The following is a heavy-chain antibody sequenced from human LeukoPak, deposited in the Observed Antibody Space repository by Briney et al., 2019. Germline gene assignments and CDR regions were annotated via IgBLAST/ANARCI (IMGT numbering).Heavy chain of an antibody. J-gene: IGHJ4*02. CDR1: GGSISSSSYY. CDR2: IYYSGST. Sequence: SETLSLTCTVSGGSISSSSYYWGWIRQTPGKGLEWIGSIYYSGSTYYNPSLKSRVTISVDTSKNQFSLKLSSVTAADTAVYYCASPRGSSSHYFDYWGQGTLVTVSS. V-gene: IGHV4-39*01. CDR3: ASPRGSSSHYFDY. D-gene: IGHD6-6*01.